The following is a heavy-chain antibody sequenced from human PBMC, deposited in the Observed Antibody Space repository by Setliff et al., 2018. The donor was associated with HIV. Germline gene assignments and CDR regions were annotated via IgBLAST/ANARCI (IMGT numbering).Heavy chain of an antibody. Sequence: SETLSLTCTVSNGSISGYYWSWIRQHPGKGLEWIGYIYYSGNPFYNPSLRSRVTISLDTSKNQFSLKLSSVTAADTAVYYCARGFDYAQRPPLYYFDYWGQGTLVTVSS. V-gene: IGHV4-59*06. D-gene: IGHD2-2*01. CDR3: ARGFDYAQRPPLYYFDY. J-gene: IGHJ4*02. CDR1: NGSISGYY. CDR2: IYYSGNP.